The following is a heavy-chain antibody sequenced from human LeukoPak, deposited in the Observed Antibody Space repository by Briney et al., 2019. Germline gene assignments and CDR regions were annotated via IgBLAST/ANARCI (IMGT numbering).Heavy chain of an antibody. CDR2: INPNSGGT. V-gene: IGHV1-2*02. Sequence: ASVKVSRKASGYTFTGYYMHWVRQAPGQGLEWMGWINPNSGGTNYAQKFQGRVTMTRDTSISTAYMELSRLRSDDTAVYYCARGNYIVVVVAADYYYYMDVWGKGTTVTVSS. CDR3: ARGNYIVVVVAADYYYYMDV. D-gene: IGHD2-15*01. J-gene: IGHJ6*03. CDR1: GYTFTGYY.